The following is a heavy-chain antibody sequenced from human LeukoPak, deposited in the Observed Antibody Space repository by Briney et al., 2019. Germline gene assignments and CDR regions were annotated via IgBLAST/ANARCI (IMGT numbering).Heavy chain of an antibody. Sequence: GASVKVSCKASGYTFSNYGISWVRQAPGLGLEWMGWTSYNGNTNYAQKLQDRVTMTTDTSTTTAYMELRSLESDDTAVYYCARHSGSGWQALGYWGQGTLVTASS. CDR1: GYTFSNYG. J-gene: IGHJ4*02. V-gene: IGHV1-18*04. D-gene: IGHD6-19*01. CDR2: TSYNGNT. CDR3: ARHSGSGWQALGY.